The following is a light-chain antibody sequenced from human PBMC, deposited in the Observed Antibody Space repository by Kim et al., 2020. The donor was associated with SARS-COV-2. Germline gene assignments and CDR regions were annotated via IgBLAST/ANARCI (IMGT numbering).Light chain of an antibody. V-gene: IGKV1-39*01. Sequence: DIQMTQSPSSLSASVRDRVTITCRASQSISNYLNWYQQKPGKAPKVLICDASSLQSGVPSRFSGSGSGTDFTLTINSLQPEDFATYYCQQSYNSPSTFGQGTRLEIK. CDR2: DAS. CDR3: QQSYNSPST. J-gene: IGKJ5*01. CDR1: QSISNY.